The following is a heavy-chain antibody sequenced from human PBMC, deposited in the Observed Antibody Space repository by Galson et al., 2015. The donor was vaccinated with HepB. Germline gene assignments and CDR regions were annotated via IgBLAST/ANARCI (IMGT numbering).Heavy chain of an antibody. V-gene: IGHV3-73*01. CDR2: ISRKASSHAT. Sequence: SLRLSCAASGFTFSGSAIHWVRQAPGKGLEWVGRISRKASSHATAYTASLKCRFTISRDDSKNTAYMNMNSLKTEDTDVYYCARLGNPFGYSSLWGQGTLVTVSS. D-gene: IGHD6-19*01. CDR1: GFTFSGSA. J-gene: IGHJ4*02. CDR3: ARLGNPFGYSSL.